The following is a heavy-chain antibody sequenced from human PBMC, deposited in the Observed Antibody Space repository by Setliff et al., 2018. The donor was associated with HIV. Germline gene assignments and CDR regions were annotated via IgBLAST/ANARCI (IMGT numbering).Heavy chain of an antibody. Sequence: GASVKVSCKASGRTFNNYAINWVRQAPGQGLEWMGGIIPMFGTPNYAQKFQGRVTITADESTGTAYMELSSLRSEDAAVYYCARGNTAMVYPYYYGMDVWGQGTTVTVSS. V-gene: IGHV1-69*13. CDR3: ARGNTAMVYPYYYGMDV. CDR2: IIPMFGTP. J-gene: IGHJ6*02. CDR1: GRTFNNYA. D-gene: IGHD5-18*01.